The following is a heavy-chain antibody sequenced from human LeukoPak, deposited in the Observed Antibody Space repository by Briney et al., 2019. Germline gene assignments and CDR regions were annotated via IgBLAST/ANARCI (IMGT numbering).Heavy chain of an antibody. CDR1: GFTFSDYY. Sequence: TGGSLRLSCAASGFTFSDYYMSWIRQAPGKGLEWVSYISSSGSTIYYADSVKGRFTISRDNAKSSLYLQMNSLRAEDTAVYYCAGIQLYTLSDYWGQGTLVTVSS. J-gene: IGHJ4*02. D-gene: IGHD5-18*01. CDR3: AGIQLYTLSDY. CDR2: ISSSGSTI. V-gene: IGHV3-11*04.